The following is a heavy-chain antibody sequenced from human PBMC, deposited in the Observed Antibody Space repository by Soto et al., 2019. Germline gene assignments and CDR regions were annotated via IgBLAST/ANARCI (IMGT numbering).Heavy chain of an antibody. CDR2: IIPLFGTE. D-gene: IGHD3-3*01. CDR1: GGSFSTYA. CDR3: ASGFWSGPIAHYFDY. J-gene: IGHJ4*01. V-gene: IGHV1-69*06. Sequence: QVHLVQSGAEVKKPGSSVKVSCKASGGSFSTYAINWLRQAPGQGLEWMGGIIPLFGTENYAQNFQDRFTFTADKPRTTAYMEVRSLTSEDTAVYYCASGFWSGPIAHYFDYWGQGTLVTVSS.